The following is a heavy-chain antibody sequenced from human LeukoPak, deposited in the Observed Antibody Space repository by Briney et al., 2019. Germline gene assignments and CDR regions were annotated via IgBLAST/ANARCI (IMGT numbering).Heavy chain of an antibody. CDR2: IHCSGTT. Sequence: PSEALSLTCTVSGGSISTSNDYWGWIRQPPGKGLEWIGSIHCSGTTYYNPSLKSRVTISVDTSKNQFSLKLSSVTAADTTVYYCARHSYYYRSGSSSHTFDIWGQGTMVTVSS. V-gene: IGHV4-39*01. D-gene: IGHD3-10*01. CDR3: ARHSYYYRSGSSSHTFDI. CDR1: GGSISTSNDY. J-gene: IGHJ3*02.